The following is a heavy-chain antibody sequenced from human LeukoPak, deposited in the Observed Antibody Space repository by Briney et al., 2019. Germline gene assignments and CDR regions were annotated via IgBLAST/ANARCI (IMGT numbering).Heavy chain of an antibody. D-gene: IGHD1-26*01. CDR1: GGSISSNY. V-gene: IGHV4-4*09. CDR2: IYTSGST. J-gene: IGHJ4*02. CDR3: ARRGIWVHYFDY. Sequence: KPSETLSLTCTVSGGSISSNYWSWIRQPPGKGLEWIGYIYTSGSTYYNPSLKSRVTMSVDTSKNQFSLKLSSVTAADTAVYYCARRGIWVHYFDYWGQGTLVTVSS.